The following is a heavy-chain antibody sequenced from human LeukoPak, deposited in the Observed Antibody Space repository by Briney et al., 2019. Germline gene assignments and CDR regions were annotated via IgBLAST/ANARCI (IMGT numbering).Heavy chain of an antibody. V-gene: IGHV3-48*03. J-gene: IGHJ4*02. CDR2: ISSSGSVL. CDR1: GFTFSSYE. Sequence: GGSLRLSCADSGFTFSSYEMKWVREAPGKGLGWVSYISSSGSVLYSTDSVKGRFTISRDNAKRSLYLQMNRLRAEDTAVYYCARAVRGVIRAFDYWGQGNLVTVSS. D-gene: IGHD3-10*01. CDR3: ARAVRGVIRAFDY.